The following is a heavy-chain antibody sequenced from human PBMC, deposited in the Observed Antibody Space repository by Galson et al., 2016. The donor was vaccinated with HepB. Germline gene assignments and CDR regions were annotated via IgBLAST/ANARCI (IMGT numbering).Heavy chain of an antibody. J-gene: IGHJ4*02. Sequence: PALVKPTQTLTLTCTFSGFSLTSSGVGVAWIRQPPGKALEWLALIYWDDDKRFTPSLKCRVAITKDTSKNLVILTMTNMAPVDSATYFCSHRPYYGSFDDWGQGTLVTVSS. CDR3: SHRPYYGSFDD. CDR1: GFSLTSSGVG. V-gene: IGHV2-5*02. CDR2: IYWDDDK. D-gene: IGHD1-26*01.